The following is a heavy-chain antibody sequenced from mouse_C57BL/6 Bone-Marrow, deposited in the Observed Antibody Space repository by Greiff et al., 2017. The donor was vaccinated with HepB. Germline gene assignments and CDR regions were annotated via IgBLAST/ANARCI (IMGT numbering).Heavy chain of an antibody. CDR1: GFTFSSYA. V-gene: IGHV5-4*01. J-gene: IGHJ4*01. Sequence: EVNVVESGGGLVKPGGSLKLSCAASGFTFSSYAMSWVRQTPEKRLEWVATISDGGSYTYYPDNVKGRFTISRDNAKNNLYLQMSHLKSEDTAMYYCAREDITTVVPYAMDYWGQGTSVTVSS. D-gene: IGHD1-1*01. CDR3: AREDITTVVPYAMDY. CDR2: ISDGGSYT.